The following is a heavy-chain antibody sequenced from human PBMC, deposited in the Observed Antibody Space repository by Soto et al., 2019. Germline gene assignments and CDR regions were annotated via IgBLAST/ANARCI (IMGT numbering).Heavy chain of an antibody. CDR1: GADISSGDYY. D-gene: IGHD6-13*01. CDR3: KGHTALRAAVEGFDP. J-gene: IGHJ5*02. Sequence: ETLSLSCPVSGADISSGDYYWAWIRQPPGKGLEWIASIYYVGSTFYNSSLESRVTISVDMSKNLFSLKLTSVTATDTAVYFRKGHTALRAAVEGFDPWGQGTLVTVSS. V-gene: IGHV4-39*01. CDR2: IYYVGST.